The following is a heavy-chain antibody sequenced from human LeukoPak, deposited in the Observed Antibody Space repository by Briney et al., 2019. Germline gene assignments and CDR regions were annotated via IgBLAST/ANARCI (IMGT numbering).Heavy chain of an antibody. J-gene: IGHJ4*02. CDR2: IWYDGSNK. CDR3: ASGGYSGSDDYFDY. Sequence: GSSLRLSCAPSGLTFSSYGMHLVLQAPGKGLEWVAVIWYDGSNKYHADSVKGRFTISRDNSKNTLYLQMSSLRAEDTAVYYCASGGYSGSDDYFDYWGQGTLVTVSS. V-gene: IGHV3-33*03. D-gene: IGHD5-12*01. CDR1: GLTFSSYG.